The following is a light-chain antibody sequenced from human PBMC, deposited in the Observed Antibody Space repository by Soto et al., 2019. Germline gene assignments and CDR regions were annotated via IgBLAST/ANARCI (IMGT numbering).Light chain of an antibody. CDR2: GAS. J-gene: IGKJ4*01. Sequence: EIVMTQSPATLSVSPGERATLSCSASQSVSNNLAWYQQKPGQAPRLLIYGASTRATGIPARFSGSGSGTEFTLTISSLQSEDFAVYYCQQYNNWPRGFGGGTKVEIK. CDR1: QSVSNN. V-gene: IGKV3-15*01. CDR3: QQYNNWPRG.